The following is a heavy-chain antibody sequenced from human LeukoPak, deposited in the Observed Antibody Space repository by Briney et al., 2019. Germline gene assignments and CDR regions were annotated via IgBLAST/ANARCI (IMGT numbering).Heavy chain of an antibody. D-gene: IGHD2-15*01. J-gene: IGHJ6*04. V-gene: IGHV1-3*01. CDR1: GYTFTSYA. CDR2: INAGNGNT. CDR3: ASGVVAAVIDYYGMDV. Sequence: ASVKVCCKASGYTFTSYAMHWVRQAPGQRLEWMGWINAGNGNTKYSQKFQGRVTITRDTSASTAYMELSSLRSEDTAVYYCASGVVAAVIDYYGMDVWGKGTTVTVSS.